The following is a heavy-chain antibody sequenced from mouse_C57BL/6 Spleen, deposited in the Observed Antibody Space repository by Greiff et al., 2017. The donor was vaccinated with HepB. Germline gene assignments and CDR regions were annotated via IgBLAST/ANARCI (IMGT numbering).Heavy chain of an antibody. V-gene: IGHV1-74*01. J-gene: IGHJ1*03. CDR3: AMGTTVVEGTRYFDV. Sequence: QVQLQQPGAELVKPGASVKVSCKASGYTFTSYWMHWVKQRPGQGLEWIGRIHPSDSDTNYNQKFKGKATLTVDKSSSTAYMQLSSLTSEDSAVYYCAMGTTVVEGTRYFDVWGTGTTVTVSS. D-gene: IGHD1-1*01. CDR1: GYTFTSYW. CDR2: IHPSDSDT.